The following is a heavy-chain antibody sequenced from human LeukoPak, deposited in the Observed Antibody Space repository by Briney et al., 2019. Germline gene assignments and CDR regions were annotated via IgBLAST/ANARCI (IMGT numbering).Heavy chain of an antibody. Sequence: PSETLSLTCTVSGGSISSYYWSWIRQPPGKGLEWIGYIYYSGSTNYNPSLKSRVTISVDTSKNQSSLKLSSVTAADTAVYYCARSAVGWFDPWGQGTLVTVSS. J-gene: IGHJ5*02. CDR1: GGSISSYY. V-gene: IGHV4-59*01. D-gene: IGHD6-13*01. CDR3: ARSAVGWFDP. CDR2: IYYSGST.